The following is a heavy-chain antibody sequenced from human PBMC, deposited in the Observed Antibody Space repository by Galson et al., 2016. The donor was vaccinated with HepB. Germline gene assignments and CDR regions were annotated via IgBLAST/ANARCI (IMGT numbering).Heavy chain of an antibody. CDR1: GYTFTSYH. D-gene: IGHD6-6*01. CDR3: ARYLVRGPGSSRIFDY. J-gene: IGHJ4*02. Sequence: SVKVSCKASGYTFTSYHIHWVRQAPGQGLEWMGIFNPSAGGARYGQKFQDRVTMTRDTSTSTVYMELGSLRSEDTAVYYCARYLVRGPGSSRIFDYWGQGTLVTVSS. CDR2: FNPSAGGA. V-gene: IGHV1-46*01.